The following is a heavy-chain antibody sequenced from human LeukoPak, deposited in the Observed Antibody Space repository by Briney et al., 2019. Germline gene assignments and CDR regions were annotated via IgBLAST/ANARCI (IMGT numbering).Heavy chain of an antibody. Sequence: PGGSLRLSCAASGFTFSSYAMHWVRQAPGKGLERVAVISYDGSNKYYADSVKGRFTISRDNSKNTLYLQMNSLGAEDTAVYYCTRSYCSSTSCSHGFDYWGQGTLVTVSS. D-gene: IGHD2-2*01. CDR3: TRSYCSSTSCSHGFDY. CDR2: ISYDGSNK. V-gene: IGHV3-30-3*01. J-gene: IGHJ4*02. CDR1: GFTFSSYA.